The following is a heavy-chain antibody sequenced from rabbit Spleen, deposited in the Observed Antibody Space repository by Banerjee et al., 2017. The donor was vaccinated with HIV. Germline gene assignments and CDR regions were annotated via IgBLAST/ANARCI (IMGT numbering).Heavy chain of an antibody. J-gene: IGHJ6*01. CDR1: GFSFSSAYD. CDR3: ARDTGSSFSSYGMDL. D-gene: IGHD8-1*01. CDR2: IDVVRSGST. V-gene: IGHV1S40*01. Sequence: SGFSFSSAYDMCWVRQAPGKGLEWIACIDVVRSGSTYYASWAKGRFTISKTSSTTVTLQMTSLTVADTATYFCARDTGSSFSSYGMDLWGPGTLVTVS.